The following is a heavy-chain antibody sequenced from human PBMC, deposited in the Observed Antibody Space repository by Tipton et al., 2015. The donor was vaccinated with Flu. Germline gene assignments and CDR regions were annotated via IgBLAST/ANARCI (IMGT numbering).Heavy chain of an antibody. Sequence: TLSLTCAVYGGSLSGYYWTWIRQPPGKGLEWIGEINHSGITNYNPPLKSRVTMSVDTSKNQFSLKLSSVTAADTAVYWCARDPVGYYDSSAYYIFDYWGQGTLVTVSS. CDR2: INHSGIT. CDR1: GGSLSGYY. V-gene: IGHV4-34*01. D-gene: IGHD3-22*01. CDR3: ARDPVGYYDSSAYYIFDY. J-gene: IGHJ4*02.